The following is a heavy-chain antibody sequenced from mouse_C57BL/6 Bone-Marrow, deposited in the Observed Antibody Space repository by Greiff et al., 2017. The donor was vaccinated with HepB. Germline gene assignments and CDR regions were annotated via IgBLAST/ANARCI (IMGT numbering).Heavy chain of an antibody. V-gene: IGHV15-2*01. CDR2: ILPSIGRT. CDR3: ARRWYYGSSYFYYAMDY. Sequence: VQLQQSGSELRSPGSSVKLSCKDFDSEVFPIAYMSWVRQKPGHGFEWIGGILPSIGRTIYGEKFEDKATLDADTLSNTAYLELNSLTSEDSAIYYCARRWYYGSSYFYYAMDYWGQGTSVTVSS. CDR1: DSEVFPIAY. D-gene: IGHD1-1*01. J-gene: IGHJ4*01.